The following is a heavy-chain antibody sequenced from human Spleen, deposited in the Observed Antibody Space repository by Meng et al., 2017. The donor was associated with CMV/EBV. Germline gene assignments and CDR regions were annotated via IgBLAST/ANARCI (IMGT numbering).Heavy chain of an antibody. D-gene: IGHD5-18*01. Sequence: SGASISTSNWWSWVRQSPGKGLEWIGEIFHRGNTNYNPSLKSRVSISVDKSSNQFSLSLNSVTAADTAVYFCARLRFVGGRTYGFDYWGQGTLVTVSS. CDR2: IFHRGNT. J-gene: IGHJ4*02. V-gene: IGHV4-4*01. CDR3: ARLRFVGGRTYGFDY. CDR1: GASISTSNW.